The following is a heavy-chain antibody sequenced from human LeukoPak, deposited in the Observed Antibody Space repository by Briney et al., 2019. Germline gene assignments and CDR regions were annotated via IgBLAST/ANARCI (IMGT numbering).Heavy chain of an antibody. CDR1: GFTFSTYD. Sequence: GGSLSLSCAASGFTFSTYDMHWVRQATGKGLEWVSAIGTAGDTYYLGSVKGRFTISRENAKSSLYLQMNSLRAGDTAVYYCARCSGYVNSGEMYCWGQGTLVTVSS. V-gene: IGHV3-13*04. J-gene: IGHJ4*02. CDR2: IGTAGDT. D-gene: IGHD5-12*01. CDR3: ARCSGYVNSGEMYC.